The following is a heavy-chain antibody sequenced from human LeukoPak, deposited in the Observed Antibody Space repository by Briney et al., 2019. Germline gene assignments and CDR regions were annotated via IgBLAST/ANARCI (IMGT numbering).Heavy chain of an antibody. CDR1: GYTFTSYY. CDR2: MNPNSGNT. D-gene: IGHD6-6*01. J-gene: IGHJ4*02. Sequence: ASVKVSCKASGYTFTSYYMHWVRQAPGQGLEWMGWMNPNSGNTGYAQKFQGRVTMTRNTSISTAYMELSSLRSEDTAVYYCARVSSNRGSSSFGYWGQGTLVTVSS. V-gene: IGHV1-8*02. CDR3: ARVSSNRGSSSFGY.